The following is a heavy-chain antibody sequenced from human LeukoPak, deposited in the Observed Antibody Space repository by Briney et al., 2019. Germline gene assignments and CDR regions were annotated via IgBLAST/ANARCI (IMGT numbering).Heavy chain of an antibody. CDR1: GYTFTGYY. J-gene: IGHJ6*02. V-gene: IGHV1-2*04. CDR2: INPNSGGT. Sequence: GASVKVSCKASGYTFTGYYMHWVRQAPGQGLEWMGWINPNSGGTNYAQKFQGWVTMTRDTSISTAYMELSRLRSDDTAVYYCAMKYSGSYYDSYYYGMDVWGQGTTVTVSS. CDR3: AMKYSGSYYDSYYYGMDV. D-gene: IGHD1-26*01.